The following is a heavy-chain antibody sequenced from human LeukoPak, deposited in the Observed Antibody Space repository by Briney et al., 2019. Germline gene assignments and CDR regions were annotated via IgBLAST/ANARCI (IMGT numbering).Heavy chain of an antibody. CDR2: IYHSGST. V-gene: IGHV4-30-2*01. D-gene: IGHD5-24*01. Sequence: TSQTLSLTCAVSGGSISSGGYSWSWIRQPPGKGLEWIGYIYHSGSTYYNPSLKSRVTISVDRSKNQFSLKLSSVTAADTAVYYCAARRDGYNSYYFDYWGQGTLVTVSS. CDR1: GGSISSGGYS. J-gene: IGHJ4*02. CDR3: AARRDGYNSYYFDY.